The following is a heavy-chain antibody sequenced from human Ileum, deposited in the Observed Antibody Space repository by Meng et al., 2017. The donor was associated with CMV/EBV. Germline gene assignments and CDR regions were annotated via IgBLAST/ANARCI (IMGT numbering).Heavy chain of an antibody. CDR2: IGRSGTDV. D-gene: IGHD1-26*01. CDR3: LTDPNWGAF. CDR1: EFIFKTYD. J-gene: IGHJ4*02. Sequence: VQLVESGGGLGKPGGSLRLSCAASEFIFKTYDMYWVRQAPGKGLEWVSSIGRSGTDVAYADPVEGRFTISRDKNSLYLEMKSLRADDTAVYYCLTDPNWGAFWGQGTLVTVSS. V-gene: IGHV3-21*01.